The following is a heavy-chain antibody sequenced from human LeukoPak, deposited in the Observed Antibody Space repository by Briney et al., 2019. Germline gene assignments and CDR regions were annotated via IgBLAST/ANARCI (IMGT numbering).Heavy chain of an antibody. Sequence: SETLSLTCSVSGYSITSGYYWGWIRQPPGKGLEWIGTIYHNGSTSYNPSLKSRVTISVDTSKDQFSLRLNSVIAADTAIYYCAKITTLDYWGQGTLVTVSS. D-gene: IGHD1-1*01. CDR2: IYHNGST. J-gene: IGHJ4*02. CDR3: AKITTLDY. CDR1: GYSITSGYY. V-gene: IGHV4-38-2*02.